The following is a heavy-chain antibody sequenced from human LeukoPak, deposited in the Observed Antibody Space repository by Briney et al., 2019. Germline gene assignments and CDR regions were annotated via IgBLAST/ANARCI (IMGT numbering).Heavy chain of an antibody. V-gene: IGHV3-48*03. CDR1: GFTFSSYE. CDR2: IGSSGTTI. CDR3: ARLTNSGYYWLFDY. J-gene: IGHJ4*02. D-gene: IGHD3-22*01. Sequence: GGSLRLSCAASGFTFSSYEMNWVRQAPGKGLEWVSYIGSSGTTIYYADSVKGRFTISRDNAKNSLYLQMNSLRAEDTAVYYCARLTNSGYYWLFDYWGQGTLVTVSS.